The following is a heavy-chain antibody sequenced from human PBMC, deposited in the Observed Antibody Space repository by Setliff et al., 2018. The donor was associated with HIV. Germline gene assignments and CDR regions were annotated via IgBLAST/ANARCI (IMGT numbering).Heavy chain of an antibody. V-gene: IGHV1-3*01. CDR2: INADNGNT. D-gene: IGHD3-9*01. J-gene: IGHJ5*02. CDR1: GYTFTRYA. Sequence: VKVSCKASGYTFTRYAIHWLRLAPGQSLEWMGWINADNGNTKYSQKFHDRVTITRDSSANTVFMELSSLRSEDTAVYYCARDRDSLLIGYTPNNWFDPWGQGTLVTVSS. CDR3: ARDRDSLLIGYTPNNWFDP.